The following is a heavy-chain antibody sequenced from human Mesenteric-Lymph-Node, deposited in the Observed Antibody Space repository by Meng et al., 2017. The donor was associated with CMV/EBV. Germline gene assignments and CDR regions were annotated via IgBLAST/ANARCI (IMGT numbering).Heavy chain of an antibody. CDR2: ISYDGTNK. CDR1: GFTFSSYW. J-gene: IGHJ4*02. V-gene: IGHV3-30*03. CDR3: ARESWDQHVLRLLALDY. D-gene: IGHD3-3*01. Sequence: GGSLRLSCAASGFTFSSYWMHWVRQAPGKGLEWVAVISYDGTNKYYADFVKGRFTISRDNSKNTLSLQMNSLRAEDAAVYYCARESWDQHVLRLLALDYWGQGTLVTVSS.